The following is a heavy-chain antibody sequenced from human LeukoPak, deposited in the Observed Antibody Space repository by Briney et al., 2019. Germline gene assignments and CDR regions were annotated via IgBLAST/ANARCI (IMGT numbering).Heavy chain of an antibody. CDR2: IDYSGST. CDR3: ASDSSGWYNSFDY. D-gene: IGHD6-19*01. J-gene: IGHJ4*02. Sequence: PSETLSLTCTVSGGSISSSSYCWGWIRQPPGKGLEWIGSIDYSGSTYYNPSLKSRVTISVDTSKNQFSLKLTSVTAADTAVYYCASDSSGWYNSFDYWGQGTLVTVSS. V-gene: IGHV4-39*01. CDR1: GGSISSSSYC.